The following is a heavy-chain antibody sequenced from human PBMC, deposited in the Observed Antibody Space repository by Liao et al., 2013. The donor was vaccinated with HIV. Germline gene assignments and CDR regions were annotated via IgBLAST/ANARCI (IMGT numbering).Heavy chain of an antibody. CDR2: INHSGGT. V-gene: IGHV4-34*01. CDR3: ARVQWEPAPNWYSDL. Sequence: QVQLQQWGAGLLKPSETLSLTCAVYGGSFSGYYWSWIRQPPGKGLEWIGEINHSGGTNYNPSLKSRVTISVDTSKNQFSLKLTSVTAADTAVYYCARVQWEPAPNWYSDLWGRGTLVTVSS. CDR1: GGSFSGYY. D-gene: IGHD1-26*01. J-gene: IGHJ2*01.